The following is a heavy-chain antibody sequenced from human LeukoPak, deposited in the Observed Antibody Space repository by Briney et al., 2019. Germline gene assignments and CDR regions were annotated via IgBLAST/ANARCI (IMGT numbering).Heavy chain of an antibody. CDR2: IKSKTDGRTQ. CDR1: ELIFRNAG. Sequence: GGSLRLFCAASELIFRNAGMSWVRQAPGKGLEWVGRIKSKTDGRTQDYASPVKGIFSISRYDSKNTLYLQMNSLETEDTAVYYCTTDTGSFDFWGQGTLVTVSS. D-gene: IGHD1-14*01. J-gene: IGHJ4*02. CDR3: TTDTGSFDF. V-gene: IGHV3-15*01.